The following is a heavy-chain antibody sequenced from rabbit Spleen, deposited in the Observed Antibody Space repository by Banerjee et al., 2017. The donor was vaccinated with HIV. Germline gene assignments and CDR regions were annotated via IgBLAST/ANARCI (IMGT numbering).Heavy chain of an antibody. J-gene: IGHJ4*01. D-gene: IGHD8-1*01. V-gene: IGHV1S29*01. CDR3: ARDGAGGSYFAL. CDR2: ISTFGSA. CDR1: GFSLSSNE. Sequence: QQQLKETGGGLVQPGGSLTLSCKASGFSLSSNELNWVRQAPGKGLEYIGWISTFGSAYYANWVNGRFSISRENAQNTVLLQMTSLTAADTATYFCARDGAGGSYFALWGQGTLVTVS.